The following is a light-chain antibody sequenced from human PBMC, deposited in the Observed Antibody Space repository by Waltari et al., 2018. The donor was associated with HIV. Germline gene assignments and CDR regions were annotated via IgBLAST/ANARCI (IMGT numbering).Light chain of an antibody. Sequence: HSALTHPASVSGSPAQSLTISCTGSSTDIGFYNLVSWYQQHPGKAPQLIIYEVHSRPSGVPDRFSGSKSGNTASLTISMLQADDEADYYCSSYVNTDTLVFGGGTKLTVL. CDR3: SSYVNTDTLV. V-gene: IGLV2-14*01. J-gene: IGLJ2*01. CDR2: EVH. CDR1: STDIGFYNL.